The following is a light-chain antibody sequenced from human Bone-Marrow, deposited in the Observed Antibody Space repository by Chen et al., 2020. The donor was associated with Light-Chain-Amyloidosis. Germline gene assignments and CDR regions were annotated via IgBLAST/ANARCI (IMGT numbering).Light chain of an antibody. J-gene: IGLJ3*02. CDR2: EYY. CDR1: SGSIATNN. CDR3: QAYQGSSQGV. Sequence: NFMLTQPHSVSESPGKTVIISCTRSSGSIATNNVQWYEQRPGSSPTTVIYEYYQRPSGVPDRFSGSIDRSSYSASITISGLKNEDEADYYCQAYQGSSQGVFGGGTKLTVL. V-gene: IGLV6-57*01.